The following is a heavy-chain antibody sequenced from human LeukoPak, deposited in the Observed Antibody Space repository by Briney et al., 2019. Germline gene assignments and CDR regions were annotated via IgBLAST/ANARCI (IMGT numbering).Heavy chain of an antibody. CDR3: ARGPVGGGNYFDY. D-gene: IGHD3-16*01. CDR2: ISSDSSYI. V-gene: IGHV3-21*01. Sequence: GGSLRLSCAASGFTFSSYIMNWVRQAPGKGLEWVSSISSDSSYIYYADSVKGRFTISRDNAKNSLYLQMNSLRAEDTAVYYCARGPVGGGNYFDYWGQGTLVTVSS. J-gene: IGHJ4*02. CDR1: GFTFSSYI.